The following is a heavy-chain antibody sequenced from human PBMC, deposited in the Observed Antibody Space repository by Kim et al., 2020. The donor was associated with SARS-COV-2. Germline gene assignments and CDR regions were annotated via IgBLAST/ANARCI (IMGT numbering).Heavy chain of an antibody. CDR1: GGTFSSYA. V-gene: IGHV1-69*13. Sequence: SVKVSCKASGGTFSSYAISWVRQAPGQGLEWMGGIITIFGTANYAQKFQGRVTITADESTSTAYMELSSLRSEDTAVYYCARDRTEKVGTYCGGDCYSGSGYWGQGTLVTVSS. D-gene: IGHD2-21*02. CDR3: ARDRTEKVGTYCGGDCYSGSGY. CDR2: IITIFGTA. J-gene: IGHJ4*02.